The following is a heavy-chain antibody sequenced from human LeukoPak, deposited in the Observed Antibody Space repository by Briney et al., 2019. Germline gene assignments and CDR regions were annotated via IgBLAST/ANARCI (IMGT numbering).Heavy chain of an antibody. V-gene: IGHV4-4*07. J-gene: IGHJ6*02. CDR1: GGSISSYF. CDR2: IYSSGSF. D-gene: IGHD2-15*01. CDR3: ARDRGRARGYYGLDV. Sequence: SETLSLTCTVSGGSISSYFWTWIRQPAGRGLEWIGHIYSSGSFKYNPSLKSRVTMSIDTSKNQLSLNLTAVTAADTAVYFCARDRGRARGYYGLDVWGQGTTVTVSS.